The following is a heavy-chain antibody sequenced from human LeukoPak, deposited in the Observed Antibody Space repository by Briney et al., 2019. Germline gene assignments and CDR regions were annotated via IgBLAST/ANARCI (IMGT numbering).Heavy chain of an antibody. CDR1: GFTVSSNY. CDR3: AKHRGYSSASIYYYGMDV. V-gene: IGHV3-53*01. D-gene: IGHD5-12*01. J-gene: IGHJ6*02. Sequence: GGSLRLSCAASGFTVSSNYMSWVRQAPGKGPEWVALISGSGSRGSGIIGGNTYYADSVKGRFTISRDDSQNTVYLQMNSVRAEDTALYYCAKHRGYSSASIYYYGMDVWGQGTTVTVSS. CDR2: ISGSGSRGSGIIGGNT.